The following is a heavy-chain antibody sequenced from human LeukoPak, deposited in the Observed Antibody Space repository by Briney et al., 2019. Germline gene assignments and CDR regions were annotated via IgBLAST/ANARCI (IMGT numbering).Heavy chain of an antibody. J-gene: IGHJ4*02. CDR2: IYTSGST. V-gene: IGHV4-59*01. D-gene: IGHD2-8*01. Sequence: SETLSLTCAVYGGSFSGYYWSWIRQPPGKGLEWIGYIYTSGSTNYNPSLKSRVTISVATSKTQFSLKLSSVTAADTAVYYCAREYCTTTCYFDYWGQGMLVTVSS. CDR3: AREYCTTTCYFDY. CDR1: GGSFSGYY.